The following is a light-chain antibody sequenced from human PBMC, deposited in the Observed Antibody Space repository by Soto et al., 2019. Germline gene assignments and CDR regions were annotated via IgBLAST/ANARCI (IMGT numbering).Light chain of an antibody. CDR1: QSVSSTR. J-gene: IGKJ5*01. CDR3: QQNADSIN. Sequence: EIVLTQSPGTLSLSPGERATLSCRASQSVSSTRLAWYQQKPGQAPRLLIYGASTRAAGIADRFSGSGSGTDFTLTISRLEPEDFAVYFCQQNADSINFGQGTRLEIK. V-gene: IGKV3-20*01. CDR2: GAS.